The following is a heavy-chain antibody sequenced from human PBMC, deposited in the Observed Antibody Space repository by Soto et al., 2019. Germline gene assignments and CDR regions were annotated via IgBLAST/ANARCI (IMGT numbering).Heavy chain of an antibody. CDR1: GYTFTGYY. V-gene: IGHV1-2*02. J-gene: IGHJ6*02. D-gene: IGHD3-22*01. Sequence: GPPVKVSCKASGYTFTGYYMHWVRQAPGQGLEWMGWINPNSGGTNYAQKFQGRVTMTRDTSISTAYMELSRLRSDDTAVYYCARYYYDSSGYYYDGMDVWGQGTTVTVSS. CDR3: ARYYYDSSGYYYDGMDV. CDR2: INPNSGGT.